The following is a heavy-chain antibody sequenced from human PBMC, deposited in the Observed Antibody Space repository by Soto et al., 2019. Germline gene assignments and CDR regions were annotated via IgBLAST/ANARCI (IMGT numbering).Heavy chain of an antibody. V-gene: IGHV1-2*02. Sequence: ASVKFSCKASGYTFTGYYMHWVRQAPGQGLEWMGWINPNSGGTNYAQNFQGRVTMTRDTSISTAYMELSRLRSDDTAVYYCARDMGDIVVVPAANREGYWGQGTLVTVSS. CDR1: GYTFTGYY. CDR3: ARDMGDIVVVPAANREGY. J-gene: IGHJ4*02. CDR2: INPNSGGT. D-gene: IGHD2-2*01.